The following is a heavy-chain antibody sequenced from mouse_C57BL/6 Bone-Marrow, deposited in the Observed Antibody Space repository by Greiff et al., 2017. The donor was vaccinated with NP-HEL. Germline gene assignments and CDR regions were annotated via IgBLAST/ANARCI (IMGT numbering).Heavy chain of an antibody. J-gene: IGHJ3*01. Sequence: EVQLVESGGGLVKPGGSLKLSCAASGFTFSDYGMHWVRQAPEKGLEWVAYISSGRSTIYYADTVKGRFTISRDNAKNTLFLQMTSRRSEDTAMYYCARGGYSNPFAYWGQGTLVTVSA. CDR3: ARGGYSNPFAY. CDR1: GFTFSDYG. CDR2: ISSGRSTI. V-gene: IGHV5-17*01. D-gene: IGHD2-5*01.